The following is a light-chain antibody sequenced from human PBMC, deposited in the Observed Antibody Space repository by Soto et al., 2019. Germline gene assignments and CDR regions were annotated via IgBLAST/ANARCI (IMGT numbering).Light chain of an antibody. CDR3: QQYDNLPYT. CDR1: HDISNS. J-gene: IGKJ2*01. V-gene: IGKV1-33*01. Sequence: DIQMTQSPSSLSASIGDRVTSTCQASHDISNSLNWYQQKPGKAPKVLIYAASNLETGVPSRFSGSGSGTHFTFAISSLQPADVAIYYCQQYDNLPYTFGQGTKVDIK. CDR2: AAS.